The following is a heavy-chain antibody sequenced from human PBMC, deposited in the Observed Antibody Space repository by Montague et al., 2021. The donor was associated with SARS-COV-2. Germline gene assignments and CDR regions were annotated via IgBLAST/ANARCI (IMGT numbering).Heavy chain of an antibody. CDR2: ST. V-gene: IGHV3-74*01. CDR3: TFYKFRETPRGLDY. D-gene: IGHD3-10*01. Sequence: STTYADSVNGRFTTSRDHAKNMLYLQMHSLRAEDTAVYYCTFYKFRETPRGLDYWVQGTLVTVSA. J-gene: IGHJ4*02.